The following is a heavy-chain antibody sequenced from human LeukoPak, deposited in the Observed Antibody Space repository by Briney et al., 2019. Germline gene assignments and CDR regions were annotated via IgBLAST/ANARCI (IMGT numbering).Heavy chain of an antibody. J-gene: IGHJ4*02. Sequence: GESLRLSCAASGFTFSRHWMSWVRQAPGKGLERVAHMNQDGSAIYSIDSVKGRFTIYRDNDKNSLYLHMSGLTVADTAVYYCARTVPGHPDDYFDYWGQGTLVTVSS. CDR1: GFTFSRHW. D-gene: IGHD6-19*01. CDR3: ARTVPGHPDDYFDY. V-gene: IGHV3-7*01. CDR2: MNQDGSAI.